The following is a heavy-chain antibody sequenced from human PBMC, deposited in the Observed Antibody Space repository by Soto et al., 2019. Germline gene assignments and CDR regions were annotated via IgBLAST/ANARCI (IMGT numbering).Heavy chain of an antibody. D-gene: IGHD6-19*01. Sequence: QVQLVESGGGVVQPGGSLRLSCVASGFSFSSYSFHWIRQAPGKGLKWVSLISYDGIRKNYEDSVKGRFTISRDSSKNTVYLQMNSLRSDDTAVYYCARSIAVAGLDYWGQATLVTVSS. J-gene: IGHJ4*02. CDR2: ISYDGIRK. V-gene: IGHV3-30-3*01. CDR3: ARSIAVAGLDY. CDR1: GFSFSSYS.